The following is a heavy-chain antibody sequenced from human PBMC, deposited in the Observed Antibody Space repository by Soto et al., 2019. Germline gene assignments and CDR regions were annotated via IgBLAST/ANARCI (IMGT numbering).Heavy chain of an antibody. CDR2: INAGNGNT. J-gene: IGHJ4*02. Sequence: QVQLVQSGAEVKKPGPSVKVSCKASGYTFTSYAMHWVRQAPGQRLEWMGWINAGNGNTKYSQKFQGRVTITRDTSASTAYMELSSLRSEDTAVYYCARVIGGWYYFDYWGQGTLVTVSS. D-gene: IGHD6-19*01. CDR3: ARVIGGWYYFDY. CDR1: GYTFTSYA. V-gene: IGHV1-3*01.